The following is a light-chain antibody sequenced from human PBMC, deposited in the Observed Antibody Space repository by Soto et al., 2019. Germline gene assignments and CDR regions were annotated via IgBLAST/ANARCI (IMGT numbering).Light chain of an antibody. CDR1: QDIRNY. Sequence: DIQMTQSPSSLSASVGDRVTITCRASQDIRNYLAWFQHIPGQAPKCLIYAASTLHSGVPSRFSGSGSGADFTLTISSLRPEDFATYYCQQYDTYPLTFGGGTKVEIK. CDR3: QQYDTYPLT. J-gene: IGKJ4*01. CDR2: AAS. V-gene: IGKV1-16*01.